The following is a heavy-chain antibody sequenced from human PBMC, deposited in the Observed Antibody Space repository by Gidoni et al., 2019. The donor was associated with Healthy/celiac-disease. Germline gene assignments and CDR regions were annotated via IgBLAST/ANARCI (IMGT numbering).Heavy chain of an antibody. CDR1: GFPFSSYW. CDR2: IKQDGSEK. CDR3: ARDSVVVVAAGFDWYFDL. D-gene: IGHD2-15*01. Sequence: EVQLVESGGGLVQPGGSLRLSCAASGFPFSSYWMSWVRQAPGKGLEWVANIKQDGSEKYYVDSVKGRFTISRDNAKNSLYLQMNSLRAEDTAVYYCARDSVVVVAAGFDWYFDLWGRGTLVTVPS. V-gene: IGHV3-7*01. J-gene: IGHJ2*01.